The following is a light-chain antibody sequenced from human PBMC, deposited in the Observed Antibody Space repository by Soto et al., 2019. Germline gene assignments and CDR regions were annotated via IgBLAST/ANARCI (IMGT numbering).Light chain of an antibody. CDR3: QQYHTYRT. Sequence: DIPMTQSPSTLSASLGDRVTITCRASQSISSWLAWYQQKPGKAPKLLIYKASSLESGVPSRFSGSGSGTEFTLTITSLQPDDFATYYCQQYHTYRTFGQGTKVEIK. CDR1: QSISSW. CDR2: KAS. J-gene: IGKJ1*01. V-gene: IGKV1-5*03.